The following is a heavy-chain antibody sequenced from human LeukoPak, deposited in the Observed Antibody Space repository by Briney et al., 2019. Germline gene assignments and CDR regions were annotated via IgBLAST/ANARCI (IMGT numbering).Heavy chain of an antibody. Sequence: GGSLRLSCAASGFTFSSYWMSWVRQAPGKGLEWVANIKQDGSEKYYVNSVKGRFTISRDNAKNSLYLQMNSLRAEDTAVYYCAGTDYGDYRIDYWGQGTLVTVSS. V-gene: IGHV3-7*01. J-gene: IGHJ4*02. CDR3: AGTDYGDYRIDY. CDR2: IKQDGSEK. D-gene: IGHD4-17*01. CDR1: GFTFSSYW.